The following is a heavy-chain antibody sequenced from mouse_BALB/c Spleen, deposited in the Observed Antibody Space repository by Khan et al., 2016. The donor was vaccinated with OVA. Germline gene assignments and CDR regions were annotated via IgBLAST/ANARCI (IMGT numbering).Heavy chain of an antibody. J-gene: IGHJ3*01. CDR1: GFTFSSYS. D-gene: IGHD4-1*01. CDR3: ADHLTGSFAY. V-gene: IGHV5-6*01. Sequence: EVMLVESGGDLVKPGGSLKLSCAASGFTFSSYSMSWVRQTPDKRLEWVASISSGGDYTYYPASVKGRFTISRDHAKNTLYLQMSDLKSEDTAIYYCADHLTGSFAYGGQGTLGTVSA. CDR2: ISSGGDYT.